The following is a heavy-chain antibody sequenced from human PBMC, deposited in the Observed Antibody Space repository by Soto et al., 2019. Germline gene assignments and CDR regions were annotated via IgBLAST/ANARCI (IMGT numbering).Heavy chain of an antibody. D-gene: IGHD3-10*01. J-gene: IGHJ5*02. V-gene: IGHV4-59*01. CDR3: ASYGSGSYARFDP. CDR1: GGSISSYY. CDR2: IYYSGST. Sequence: QVQLQESGPGLVKPSETLSLTCTVSGGSISSYYWSWIRQPPGKGLEWIGYIYYSGSTNYNPSLKNRVPISVDTSTNPFSLKLSSVTAADTAVYYCASYGSGSYARFDPWGQGTLVTVSS.